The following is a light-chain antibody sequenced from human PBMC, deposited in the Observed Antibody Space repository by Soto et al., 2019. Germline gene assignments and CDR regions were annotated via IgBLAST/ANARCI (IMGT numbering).Light chain of an antibody. V-gene: IGKV3-15*01. CDR1: QSVRSH. CDR2: YAT. J-gene: IGKJ3*01. CDR3: QQYDSWPLA. Sequence: EIVMTQSPATLSVSPGERATLSCRASQSVRSHLAWYQQKPGQAPRPLIYYATTRATGIPARFSGSGSGTEFTLTISSLQSEDFADYYCQQYDSWPLAFGPGTKVDI.